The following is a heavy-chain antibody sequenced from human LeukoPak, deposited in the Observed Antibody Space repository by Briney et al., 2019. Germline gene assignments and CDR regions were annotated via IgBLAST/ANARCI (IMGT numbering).Heavy chain of an antibody. CDR1: GGSFSGYY. CDR2: INHSGST. J-gene: IGHJ5*02. CDR3: ARMWSSGSYGWFDP. Sequence: NTSETLSLTCAVYGGSFSGYYWSWIRQPPGKGLEWIGEINHSGSTNYNPSLKSRVTMSVDTSKNQFSLKLSSVTAADTAVYYCARMWSSGSYGWFDPWGQGTLVTVSS. D-gene: IGHD3-10*01. V-gene: IGHV4-34*01.